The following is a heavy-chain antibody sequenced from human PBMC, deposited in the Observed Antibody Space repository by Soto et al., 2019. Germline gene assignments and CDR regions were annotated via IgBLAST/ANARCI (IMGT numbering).Heavy chain of an antibody. V-gene: IGHV1-69*01. D-gene: IGHD1-1*01. CDR3: ARGGQNGKASYWDGVDV. J-gene: IGHJ6*01. CDR1: GGTFSSYS. Sequence: QVQLVQSGAEVKKPGSSVKVSCKASGGTFSSYSISWVRQAPGQGLEWMGGSIPIFRTANYAQKFQGRVTITADESTSTVYMELRSLGFEDTAVYYCARGGQNGKASYWDGVDVWGQATAVTVSS. CDR2: SIPIFRTA.